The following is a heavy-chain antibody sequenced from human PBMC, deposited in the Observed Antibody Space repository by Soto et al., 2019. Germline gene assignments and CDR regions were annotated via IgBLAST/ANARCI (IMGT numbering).Heavy chain of an antibody. Sequence: SETLSLTCTVSGGSISSYDWSWIRQPPGKGLEWIGYIYYSGSTNYNPSLKSRVTISVDTSKNQFSLKLSSVTAADTAVYYCASGYCTNGVCYSSGRASDAFDIWGQGTMVTVSS. CDR1: GGSISSYD. D-gene: IGHD2-8*01. CDR2: IYYSGST. J-gene: IGHJ3*02. V-gene: IGHV4-59*01. CDR3: ASGYCTNGVCYSSGRASDAFDI.